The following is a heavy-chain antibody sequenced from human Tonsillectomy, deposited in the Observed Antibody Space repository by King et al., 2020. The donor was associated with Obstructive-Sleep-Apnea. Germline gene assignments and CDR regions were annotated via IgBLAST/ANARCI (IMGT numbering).Heavy chain of an antibody. CDR1: GLTFSTYD. CDR3: TKDLGSNYYECSSYFPFDY. CDR2: ISGSGAST. D-gene: IGHD3-22*01. V-gene: IGHV3-23*01. Sequence: VLLLESGGGLVQPGGSRRLSCVASGLTFSTYDMNWVRQAPGKGLEWISGISGSGASTYYEDSVKGRFTISRDNSKNTLYLQMNSLRAEDTALYYCTKDLGSNYYECSSYFPFDYWGQGTLLTVSS. J-gene: IGHJ4*02.